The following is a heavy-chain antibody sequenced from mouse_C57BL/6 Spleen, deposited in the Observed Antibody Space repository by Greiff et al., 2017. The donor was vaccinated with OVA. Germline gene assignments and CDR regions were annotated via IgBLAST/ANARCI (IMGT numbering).Heavy chain of an antibody. CDR2: ISSGSSTI. Sequence: VQLVESGGGLVKPGGSLKLSCAASGFTFSDYGMHWVRQAPEKGLEWVAYISSGSSTIYYADTVKGRFTISRDNAKNTLFLQMTSLRSEDTAMYYCARDITTVVADWYFDVWGTGTTVTVSS. CDR1: GFTFSDYG. J-gene: IGHJ1*03. CDR3: ARDITTVVADWYFDV. D-gene: IGHD1-1*01. V-gene: IGHV5-17*01.